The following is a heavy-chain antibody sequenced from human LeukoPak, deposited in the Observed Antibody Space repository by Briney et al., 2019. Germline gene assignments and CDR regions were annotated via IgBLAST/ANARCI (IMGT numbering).Heavy chain of an antibody. CDR3: ARGNLFTGWYDLYYFDY. CDR2: ITSSGSTI. J-gene: IGHJ4*02. Sequence: PGGSLRLSCAASGFTFSRYEMNWVRQAPGKGLEWVSYITSSGSTIYYADSVKGRFTISRHNAKNSLYLQMNSLRAEDTAVYHCARGNLFTGWYDLYYFDYWGQGTLVTVSS. V-gene: IGHV3-48*03. CDR1: GFTFSRYE. D-gene: IGHD6-19*01.